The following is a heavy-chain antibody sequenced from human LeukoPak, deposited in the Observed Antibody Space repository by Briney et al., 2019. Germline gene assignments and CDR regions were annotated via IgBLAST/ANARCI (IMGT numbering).Heavy chain of an antibody. CDR3: ARIGSSWPNWFDP. V-gene: IGHV3-11*01. Sequence: GGSLTLSCAASGFMFSDYYMRWIRQAPGKGLEWVAHITSSGSTIHYADSVKGRFTISRDNAKNSLYLQMSSLRAEDPAVYYCARIGSSWPNWFDPWGQGTLVTVSS. D-gene: IGHD6-13*01. CDR1: GFMFSDYY. J-gene: IGHJ5*02. CDR2: ITSSGSTI.